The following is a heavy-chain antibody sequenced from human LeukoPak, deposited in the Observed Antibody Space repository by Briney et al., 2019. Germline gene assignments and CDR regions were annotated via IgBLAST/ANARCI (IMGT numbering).Heavy chain of an antibody. V-gene: IGHV3-30*04. CDR2: ISYDGSNK. CDR1: GFTFSSYA. CDR3: ASRYCSSTSCSETTYYYYGMDV. D-gene: IGHD2-2*01. Sequence: GGSLRLSCAASGFTFSSYAMHWVRQAPGKGLEWVAVISYDGSNKYYADFVKGRFTISRDNSKNTLYLQMNSLRAEDTAVYYCASRYCSSTSCSETTYYYYGMDVWGQGTTVTVSS. J-gene: IGHJ6*02.